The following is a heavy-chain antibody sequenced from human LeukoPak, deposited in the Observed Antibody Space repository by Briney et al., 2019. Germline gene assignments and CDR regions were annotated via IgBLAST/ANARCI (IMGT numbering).Heavy chain of an antibody. CDR3: ARDRSSLLWFGEFGL. CDR1: GFTFSTYN. J-gene: IGHJ4*02. Sequence: GGSLRLSCAASGFTFSTYNMNWVRQAPGKGLEWVSSITSSSSYIYYADSVKGRFTISRDNAKNSLYLQMNSLRAEDTAVYYCARDRSSLLWFGEFGLWGQGTLVTVSS. CDR2: ITSSSSYI. V-gene: IGHV3-21*01. D-gene: IGHD3-10*01.